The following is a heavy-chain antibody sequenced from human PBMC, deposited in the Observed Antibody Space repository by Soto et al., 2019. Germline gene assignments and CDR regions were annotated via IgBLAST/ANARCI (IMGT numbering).Heavy chain of an antibody. D-gene: IGHD6-13*01. V-gene: IGHV3-48*02. J-gene: IGHJ6*02. CDR1: GITFSSYS. CDR3: AGSWYVYYGMDV. Sequence: GGALRLSCSASGITFSSYSMNWVRQAPGKGLEGVSYNSSSSSTIYYADSVKGRFTISRDNAKNSLYLQMNSLRDEDTAVYYCAGSWYVYYGMDVWGQGTTVTVSS. CDR2: NSSSSSTI.